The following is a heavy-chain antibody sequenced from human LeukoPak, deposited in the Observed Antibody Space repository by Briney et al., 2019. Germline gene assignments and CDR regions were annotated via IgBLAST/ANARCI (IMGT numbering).Heavy chain of an antibody. CDR1: GYTLTGYD. V-gene: IGHV1-8*01. J-gene: IGHJ4*02. CDR3: ARGKRPVLLWFGEFIFDY. Sequence: ASVKVSCKASGYTLTGYDINWVRQATGQGLEWMGWMNPNSGNTGYAQKFQGRVTMTRNTSISTAYMELSSLRSEDTAVYYCARGKRPVLLWFGEFIFDYWGQGTLVTVSS. D-gene: IGHD3-10*01. CDR2: MNPNSGNT.